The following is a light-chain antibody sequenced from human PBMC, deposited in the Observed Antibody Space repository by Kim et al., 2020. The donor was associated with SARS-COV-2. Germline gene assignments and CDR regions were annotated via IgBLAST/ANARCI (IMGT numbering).Light chain of an antibody. CDR2: GAS. J-gene: IGKJ2*01. CDR3: QQYDSSPPYT. Sequence: SPGERAALSCRASPSVIRSYLAWYQQRPGQAPRLLIYGASSRATGIPDRFSGSGSGTDFTLTISRLEPEDFAVYYCQQYDSSPPYTFGQGTKLEI. V-gene: IGKV3-20*01. CDR1: PSVIRSY.